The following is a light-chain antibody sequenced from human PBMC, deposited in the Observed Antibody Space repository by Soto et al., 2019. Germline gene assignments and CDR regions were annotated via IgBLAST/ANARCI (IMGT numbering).Light chain of an antibody. CDR3: QQYGSSPRT. CDR1: QSVSSSY. J-gene: IGKJ1*01. CDR2: GES. Sequence: EIVLTQSPGTLSLSPGERATISCRASQSVSSSYLAWYQQKHGQAPRLLIYGESSRATGIPDRFSGSGSGTDFTLTISRLEPEDVALYYCQQYGSSPRTFGQGTKVQIK. V-gene: IGKV3-20*01.